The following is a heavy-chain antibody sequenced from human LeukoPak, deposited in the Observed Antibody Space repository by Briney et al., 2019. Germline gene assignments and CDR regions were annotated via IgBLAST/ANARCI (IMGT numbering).Heavy chain of an antibody. J-gene: IGHJ4*02. D-gene: IGHD2-2*01. V-gene: IGHV3-23*01. CDR1: GFTFSSHA. CDR2: IGGSGGST. CDR3: AKDRGVVVPGATDY. Sequence: GGSLRLSCAASGFTFSSHAMSWVRQAPGKGLEWVSAIGGSGGSTFYADSVKGRFTISRDNSKDTLYLQMNSLRAEDTAVYYCAKDRGVVVPGATDYWGQGTLVTVSS.